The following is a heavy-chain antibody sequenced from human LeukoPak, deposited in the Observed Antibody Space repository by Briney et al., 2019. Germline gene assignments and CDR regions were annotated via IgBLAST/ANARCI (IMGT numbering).Heavy chain of an antibody. CDR3: ARDAEGMYRRTPRGLEKWYFDL. J-gene: IGHJ2*01. V-gene: IGHV1-69*13. CDR2: IIPIFGTA. D-gene: IGHD3-10*01. Sequence: SVKVSCKASGYIFTRYGVSWVRQAPGQGLEWMGGIIPIFGTANYAQKFQGRVTITADESTSTAYMELSSLRSEDTAVYYCARDAEGMYRRTPRGLEKWYFDLWGRGTLVTVSS. CDR1: GYIFTRYG.